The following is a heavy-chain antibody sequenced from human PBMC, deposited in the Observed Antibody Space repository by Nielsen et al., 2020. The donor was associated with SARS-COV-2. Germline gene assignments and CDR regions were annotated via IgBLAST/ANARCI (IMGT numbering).Heavy chain of an antibody. CDR1: GGSISSSSYY. V-gene: IGHV4-39*07. Sequence: SETLSLTCTVSGGSISSSSYYWGWIRQPPGKGLEWIGSIYCSGSTYYNPSLKSRVTISVDTSKNQFSLKLSSVTAADTAVYYCARTLWFGELFFDYWGQGTLVTVSS. J-gene: IGHJ4*02. CDR2: IYCSGST. D-gene: IGHD3-10*01. CDR3: ARTLWFGELFFDY.